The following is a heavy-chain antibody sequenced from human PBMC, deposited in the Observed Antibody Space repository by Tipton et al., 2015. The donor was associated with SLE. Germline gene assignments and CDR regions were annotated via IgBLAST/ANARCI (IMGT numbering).Heavy chain of an antibody. CDR2: TYYSGSP. Sequence: TLSLTCTVSGGSISSYYWSWIRQPPGKGLEWIGYTYYSGSPYYNPSLKSRVIISVDTSKNQFSLKLSSVTVADTAVYYCARVVAVPPRGDYFDYWGQGTLVTVSS. D-gene: IGHD2-2*01. CDR1: GGSISSYY. CDR3: ARVVAVPPRGDYFDY. V-gene: IGHV4-59*06. J-gene: IGHJ4*02.